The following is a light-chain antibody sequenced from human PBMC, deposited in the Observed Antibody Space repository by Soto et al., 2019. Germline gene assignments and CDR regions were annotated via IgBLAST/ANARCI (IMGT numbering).Light chain of an antibody. V-gene: IGKV1D-13*01. CDR3: QQFNNYPLT. CDR2: DAS. CDR1: QGISSA. J-gene: IGKJ4*01. Sequence: AIQLTHSPSSLSASLGDRVTITCRASQGISSALDWYQQKPGKAPKLLIYDASSLESGVPSRFSGSGSGTDFTLTISSLQPEDFATYYCQQFNNYPLTFGGGTKVDI.